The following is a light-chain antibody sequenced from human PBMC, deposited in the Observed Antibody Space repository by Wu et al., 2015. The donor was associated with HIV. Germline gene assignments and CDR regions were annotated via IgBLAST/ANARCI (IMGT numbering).Light chain of an antibody. CDR3: QQYNRWPPLT. CDR2: DVD. V-gene: IGKV3D-15*01. CDR1: QSVNRN. J-gene: IGKJ4*01. Sequence: EIVMTQSPATLSVSQGETATLSCRASQSVNRNLAWYQQKPGQAPRLLIYDVDIRATGTPTRFTGSGYGTDFTLTISSLRSDDLAIYYCQQYNRWPPLTFGGGTRMEI.